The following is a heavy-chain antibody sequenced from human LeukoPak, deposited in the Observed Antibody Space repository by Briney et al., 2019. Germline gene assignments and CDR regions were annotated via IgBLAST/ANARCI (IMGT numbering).Heavy chain of an antibody. CDR2: INPNNGGA. Sequence: GASVKVSCKASGYTFTGYYMHWVRQAPGQGLEWMGWINPNNGGANYAQKFQGRVTMTRDTSISTAYMELSRLRSDDTAVYYCARGDYVWGSYLPTYYFDYWGQGTLVTVSS. J-gene: IGHJ4*02. D-gene: IGHD3-16*02. CDR3: ARGDYVWGSYLPTYYFDY. V-gene: IGHV1-2*02. CDR1: GYTFTGYY.